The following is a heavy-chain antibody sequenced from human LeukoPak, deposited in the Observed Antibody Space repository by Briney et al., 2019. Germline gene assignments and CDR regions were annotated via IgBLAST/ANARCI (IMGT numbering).Heavy chain of an antibody. CDR2: ISDDGSKK. J-gene: IGHJ4*02. CDR1: GFTFSSYG. D-gene: IGHD3-10*01. Sequence: GGSLRLSCAASGFTFSSYGMHWVRQAPGKGLEWVALISDDGSKKSYADSVKGRFTISRDSSKNTLYLQMNSLRSEDTAVYYCAKQARRAYYYGSGTYAGSHYFDYWGQGTLVTVSS. V-gene: IGHV3-30*18. CDR3: AKQARRAYYYGSGTYAGSHYFDY.